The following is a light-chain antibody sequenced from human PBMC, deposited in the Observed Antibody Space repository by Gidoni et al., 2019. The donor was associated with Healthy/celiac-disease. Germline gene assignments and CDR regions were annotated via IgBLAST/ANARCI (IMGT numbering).Light chain of an antibody. CDR3: QVGDSSSDQYV. J-gene: IGLJ1*01. Sequence: SYVLTQPPSVSVAPGQTARITCGGNNSGSKSGHWYQQKPGQAPVLVVYDDSDRPSGIPERFSGSNAGNTATLNISRVEAGDEADYYCQVGDSSSDQYVFGTGTKVTVL. CDR2: DDS. V-gene: IGLV3-21*02. CDR1: NSGSKS.